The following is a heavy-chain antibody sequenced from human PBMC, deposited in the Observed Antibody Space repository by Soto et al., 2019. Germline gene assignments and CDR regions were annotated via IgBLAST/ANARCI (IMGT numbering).Heavy chain of an antibody. CDR2: INTNTGNP. D-gene: IGHD3-10*01. Sequence: ASVKVSCKASGYTFTSYAMNWVRQAPGQGLEWMGWINTNTGNPTYAQGFTGRFVFSLDTSVSTAYLQICSLKAEDTAVYYCAREVVRGVIGGYNWLDPWGQGTLVTVSS. J-gene: IGHJ5*02. CDR3: AREVVRGVIGGYNWLDP. CDR1: GYTFTSYA. V-gene: IGHV7-4-1*01.